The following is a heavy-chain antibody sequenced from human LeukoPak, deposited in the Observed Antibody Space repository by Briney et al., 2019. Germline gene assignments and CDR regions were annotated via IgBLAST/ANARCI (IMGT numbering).Heavy chain of an antibody. V-gene: IGHV4-31*03. J-gene: IGHJ5*02. CDR1: GGSISSANYY. CDR3: ARDRDGANSNWFDP. D-gene: IGHD4-23*01. Sequence: SETLSLTCTVSGGSISSANYYWNWIRQHPGKGLEWIGSIYFTGTTHYNPSLKSRVTLSVDTSKNQFSLKLTSVTAADTAMYYCARDRDGANSNWFDPWGQGFLVTVSS. CDR2: IYFTGTT.